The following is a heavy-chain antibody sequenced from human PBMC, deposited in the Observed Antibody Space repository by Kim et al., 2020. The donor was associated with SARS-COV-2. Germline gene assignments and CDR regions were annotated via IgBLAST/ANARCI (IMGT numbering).Heavy chain of an antibody. D-gene: IGHD3-22*01. CDR2: IYYSGST. CDR1: GGSISSYY. Sequence: SETLSLTCTVSGGSISSYYWSWIRQPPGKGLEWIGYIYYSGSTNYNPSLKSRVTISVDTSKNQFSLKLSSVTAADTAVYYCARATPSYYYYDSSGYYFSWFDPWGQGTLVTVSS. CDR3: ARATPSYYYYDSSGYYFSWFDP. J-gene: IGHJ5*02. V-gene: IGHV4-59*01.